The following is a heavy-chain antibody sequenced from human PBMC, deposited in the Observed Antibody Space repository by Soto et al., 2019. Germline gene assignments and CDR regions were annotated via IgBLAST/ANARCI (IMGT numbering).Heavy chain of an antibody. CDR2: ISAYNGNT. V-gene: IGHV1-18*04. J-gene: IGHJ5*02. D-gene: IGHD2-2*02. Sequence: ASVKVSCKASGYTFTSYGISWVRQAPGQGLEWMGWISAYNGNTNYAQKLQGRVTMTTDTSTSTAYMELRSLRSDDTAVYYCARRVCSTSCYNNWFDRWGQGTLVTVSS. CDR1: GYTFTSYG. CDR3: ARRVCSTSCYNNWFDR.